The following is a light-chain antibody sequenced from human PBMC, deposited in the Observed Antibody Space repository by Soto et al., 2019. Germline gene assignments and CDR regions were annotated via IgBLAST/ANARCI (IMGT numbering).Light chain of an antibody. CDR3: QQSYKMPS. Sequence: EIPLTQSPSSLAASVGDRLTLTCRASRNVRIYLNWYQHRPGKSPSHLIHATSNLQIGVPSRFSGSGYGTEFTITISSLEPEDFGTYYCQQSYKMPSFDQGTKVDIK. J-gene: IGKJ1*01. CDR1: RNVRIY. CDR2: ATS. V-gene: IGKV1-39*01.